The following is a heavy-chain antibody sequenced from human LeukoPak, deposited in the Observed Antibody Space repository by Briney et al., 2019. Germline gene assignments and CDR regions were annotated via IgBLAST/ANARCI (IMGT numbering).Heavy chain of an antibody. D-gene: IGHD3-22*01. CDR1: GGSISSCSHC. Sequence: SETLSLTCTVSGGSISSCSHCWGWVRQPPGKGLEWIGSIYYSGTTYYNPSLKSRVTISVDTSRNQFSLKLSSVTAADTAVFHCARHSRGYYDSTGYYYGSHAFDIWGQGTMVTVSS. J-gene: IGHJ3*02. V-gene: IGHV4-39*01. CDR2: IYYSGTT. CDR3: ARHSRGYYDSTGYYYGSHAFDI.